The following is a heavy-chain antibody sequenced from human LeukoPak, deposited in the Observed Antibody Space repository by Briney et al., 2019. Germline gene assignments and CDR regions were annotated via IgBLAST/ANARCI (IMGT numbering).Heavy chain of an antibody. J-gene: IGHJ5*02. Sequence: GASVKMSRKCSGYTFTSYDSYWVRQATGQRLEGMGWMNPNSGNTGYAQKFQGRGTMTRKTAISTAYMDLRIRRSEDTATYNCERTVGATKCVDPSGQGTLVTASS. D-gene: IGHD1-26*01. CDR1: GYTFTSYD. CDR3: ERTVGATKCVDP. V-gene: IGHV1-8*01. CDR2: MNPNSGNT.